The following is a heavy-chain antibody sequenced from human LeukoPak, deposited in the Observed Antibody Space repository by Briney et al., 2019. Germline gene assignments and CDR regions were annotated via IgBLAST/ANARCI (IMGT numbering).Heavy chain of an antibody. J-gene: IGHJ4*02. CDR2: IYSGGST. Sequence: GGSLRLSCAASGFTVSSNYMSWVRQAPGKGLEWVSVIYSGGSTYYADSVKGRFTISRDNSKNTLYPQMNSLRAEDTAVYYCARGGYSYGYNYFDYGGRGTLVTVSS. D-gene: IGHD5-18*01. CDR3: ARGGYSYGYNYFDY. V-gene: IGHV3-53*01. CDR1: GFTVSSNY.